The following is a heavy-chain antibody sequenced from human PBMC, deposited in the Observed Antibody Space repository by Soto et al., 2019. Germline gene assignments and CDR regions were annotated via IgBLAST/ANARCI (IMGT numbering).Heavy chain of an antibody. D-gene: IGHD6-13*01. J-gene: IGHJ4*02. CDR2: INHSGST. CDR1: GGSFSGYY. CDR3: ARGLRVSGYSSSWYDY. V-gene: IGHV4-34*01. Sequence: SETLSLTCAVYGGSFSGYYWSWIRQPPGKGLEWIGEINHSGSTNYNPSLKSRVTISVDTSKNQFSLKLSSVTAADTAVYYRARGLRVSGYSSSWYDYWGQGTLVTVSS.